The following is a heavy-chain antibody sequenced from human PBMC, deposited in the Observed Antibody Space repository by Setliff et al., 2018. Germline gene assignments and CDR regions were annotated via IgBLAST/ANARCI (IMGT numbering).Heavy chain of an antibody. V-gene: IGHV3-23*01. CDR2: ISDSGGST. CDR1: GFTVSTYA. Sequence: ETLSLSCAASGFTVSTYAMSWVRQAPGKGLEWVSAISDSGGSTFYVDSVKGRFTISRDNSKNTLYLQMNSLRVEDTAVYYCSRVYCRYACLVESYMDVWGKGTTVTVSS. CDR3: SRVYCRYACLVESYMDV. J-gene: IGHJ6*03. D-gene: IGHD5-12*01.